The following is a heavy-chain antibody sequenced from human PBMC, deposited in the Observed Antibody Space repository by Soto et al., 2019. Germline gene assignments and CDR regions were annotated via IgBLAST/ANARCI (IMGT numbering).Heavy chain of an antibody. Sequence: EVQLVESGGGLIQPGGSLRLSCVASGFIVSSNQMSWVRQAPAKGLEWVSVIYSGHTTYYADSVEGRFTISRDDSKNPLYLQMNSLRVEETAVYYCVRGPSDHKLRLVEWPYGDYWGQGALVTVSS. J-gene: IGHJ4*02. CDR2: IYSGHTT. V-gene: IGHV3-53*01. CDR1: GFIVSSNQ. CDR3: VRGPSDHKLRLVEWPYGDY. D-gene: IGHD3-3*01.